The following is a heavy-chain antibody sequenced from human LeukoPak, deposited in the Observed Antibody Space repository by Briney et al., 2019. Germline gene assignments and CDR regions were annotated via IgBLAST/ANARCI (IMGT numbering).Heavy chain of an antibody. CDR1: GFTLSDYW. CDR3: TRRVSATRWFDP. Sequence: PGRTLRLSCAPSGFTLSDYWMHWVRQAPGKGLEWVSRIIGDGSTTIYADSVKGRFTISRDNAENTMYLQMNSLRVEDTAVYYCTRRVSATRWFDPWGQGTLVTVSS. J-gene: IGHJ5*02. D-gene: IGHD2-15*01. CDR2: IIGDGSTT. V-gene: IGHV3-74*01.